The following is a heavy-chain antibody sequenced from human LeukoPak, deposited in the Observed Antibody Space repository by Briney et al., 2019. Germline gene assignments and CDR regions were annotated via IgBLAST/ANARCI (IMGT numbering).Heavy chain of an antibody. CDR3: ARWVPQDIVATISVYYYGMDV. V-gene: IGHV1-8*01. CDR1: GYTFTSYD. CDR2: MNPNSGNT. D-gene: IGHD5-12*01. J-gene: IGHJ6*02. Sequence: ASVKVSCKASGYTFTSYDINWVRQATGQGLEWMGWMNPNSGNTGYAQKFQGRVTMTRNTSISTAYMELSSLRSEDTAAYYCARWVPQDIVATISVYYYGMDVWGQGTTVTVSS.